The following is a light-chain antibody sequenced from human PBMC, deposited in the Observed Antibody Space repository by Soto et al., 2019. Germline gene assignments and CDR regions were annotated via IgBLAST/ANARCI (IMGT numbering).Light chain of an antibody. CDR2: AAS. CDR3: QQYHSFLYT. V-gene: IGKV1-5*01. CDR1: QSISSW. Sequence: DIQMTQSPSTLSASVGDRVTITCRASQSISSWLAWYQQKPGKAPKLLIYAASSLESGVTSRFSGSGSGTEFTLTISSLQPDDFATYYCQQYHSFLYTFGQGTKLEIK. J-gene: IGKJ2*01.